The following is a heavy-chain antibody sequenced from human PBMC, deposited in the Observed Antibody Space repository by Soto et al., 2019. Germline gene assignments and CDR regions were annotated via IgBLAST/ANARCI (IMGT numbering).Heavy chain of an antibody. Sequence: SETLSLTCAVYGGSFSGYYGSWIRQPPGKGLEWIGEINHSGSTNYNPSLKSRVTISVDNYKNTVSLQMNSLRAEDTATYYCTKARCSGDTCYVPDYWGHGTLVTVSS. V-gene: IGHV4-34*01. CDR1: GGSFSGYY. J-gene: IGHJ4*01. D-gene: IGHD2-15*01. CDR2: INHSGST. CDR3: TKARCSGDTCYVPDY.